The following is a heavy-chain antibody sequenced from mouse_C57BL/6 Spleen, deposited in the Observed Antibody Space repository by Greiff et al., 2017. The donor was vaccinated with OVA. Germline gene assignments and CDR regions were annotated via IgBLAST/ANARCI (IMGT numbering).Heavy chain of an antibody. CDR3: ARKKVLGAMDY. V-gene: IGHV5-17*01. Sequence: EVKLMESGGGLVKPGGSLKLSCAASGFTFSDYGMHWVRQAPEKGLEWVAYISSGSSTIYYADTVKGRFTISRDNAKNTLFLQMTSLRSEDTAMYYCARKKVLGAMDYWGQGTSVTVSS. J-gene: IGHJ4*01. CDR1: GFTFSDYG. CDR2: ISSGSSTI. D-gene: IGHD3-3*01.